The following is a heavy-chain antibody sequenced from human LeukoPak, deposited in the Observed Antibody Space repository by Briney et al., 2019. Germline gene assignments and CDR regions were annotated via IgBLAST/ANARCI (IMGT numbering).Heavy chain of an antibody. V-gene: IGHV5-51*01. Sequence: GESLKIFCKGSGYSFTSYWIGWVRQMPGKGLEWMGIIYPGDSDTRYSPSFQGQVTISADKSISTAYLQWSSLKASDTAMYYCAILGCGDDCYRSKEYFQHWGQGTLVTVSS. D-gene: IGHD2-21*02. CDR3: AILGCGDDCYRSKEYFQH. CDR2: IYPGDSDT. J-gene: IGHJ1*01. CDR1: GYSFTSYW.